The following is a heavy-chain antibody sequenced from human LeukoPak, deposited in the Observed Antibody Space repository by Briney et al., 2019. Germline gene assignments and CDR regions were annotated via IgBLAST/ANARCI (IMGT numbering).Heavy chain of an antibody. J-gene: IGHJ5*02. V-gene: IGHV4-39*06. CDR2: IYYSGTT. CDR1: GGSISSSSYY. D-gene: IGHD5-18*01. CDR3: ARDNGGYSYTGNWFDP. Sequence: PSETLSLTCTVSGGSISSSSYYWGWIRQPPGKALEWIGSIYYSGTTYYSPSLKSRVTISGDTSKNQFPLRLSSVTAADTAVYYCARDNGGYSYTGNWFDPWGQGTLVTVSS.